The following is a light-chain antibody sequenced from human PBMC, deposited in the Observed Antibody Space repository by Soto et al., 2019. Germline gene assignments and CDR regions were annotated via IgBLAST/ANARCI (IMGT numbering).Light chain of an antibody. J-gene: IGKJ2*01. CDR2: DAS. V-gene: IGKV3-11*01. CDR1: QSVSSY. CDR3: QQRSNWPPLMYT. Sequence: EIVLTQSPATLSLSPGERATLSCRASQSVSSYLAWYQQKPSQAPRLLIYDASNRATGIPARFSGSGSGTDFTLTISSLEPEDFAVYYCQQRSNWPPLMYTFGQGTKLEIK.